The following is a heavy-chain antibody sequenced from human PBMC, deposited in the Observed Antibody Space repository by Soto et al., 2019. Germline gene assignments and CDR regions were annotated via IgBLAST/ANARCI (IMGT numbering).Heavy chain of an antibody. Sequence: GGSLRLSCAASGFTFSTAWMSLVRQAPGKGLEWVGRIKSKTDGGTTDYAAPVKGRFTISRDDSKNTLYLQLNSLKTEDTAVYYCTTTYVVVPAASFDYWGQGTLVTSPQ. CDR1: GFTFSTAW. CDR3: TTTYVVVPAASFDY. V-gene: IGHV3-15*01. D-gene: IGHD2-2*01. CDR2: IKSKTDGGTT. J-gene: IGHJ4*02.